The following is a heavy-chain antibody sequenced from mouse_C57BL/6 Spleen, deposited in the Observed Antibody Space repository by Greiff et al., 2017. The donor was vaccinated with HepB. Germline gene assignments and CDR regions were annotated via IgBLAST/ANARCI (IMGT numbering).Heavy chain of an antibody. D-gene: IGHD1-1*01. Sequence: QVHVKQSGAELVRPGASVTLSCKASGYTFTDYEMHWVKQTPVHGLEWIGAIDPETGGTAYNQKFKGKAILTADKSSSTAYMELRSLTSEDSAVYYCTRSYYGSSLDYWGQGTTLTVSS. V-gene: IGHV1-15*01. CDR1: GYTFTDYE. J-gene: IGHJ2*01. CDR2: IDPETGGT. CDR3: TRSYYGSSLDY.